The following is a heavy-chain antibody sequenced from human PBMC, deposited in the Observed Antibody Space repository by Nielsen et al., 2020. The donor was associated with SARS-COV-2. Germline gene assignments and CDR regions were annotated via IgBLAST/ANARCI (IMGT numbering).Heavy chain of an antibody. Sequence: SETLSLTCAVYGGSFSGYYWSWIRQPPGKGLEWIGEINHSGSTNYNPSLKSRVTISVDTSKNQFSLKLSSVTAADTAVYYCARGRYFDSYYMDVWGKGTTVTVPS. CDR1: GGSFSGYY. J-gene: IGHJ6*03. D-gene: IGHD3-9*01. V-gene: IGHV4-34*01. CDR3: ARGRYFDSYYMDV. CDR2: INHSGST.